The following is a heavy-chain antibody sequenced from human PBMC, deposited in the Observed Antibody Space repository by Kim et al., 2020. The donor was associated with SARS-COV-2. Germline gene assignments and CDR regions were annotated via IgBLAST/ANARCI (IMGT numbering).Heavy chain of an antibody. V-gene: IGHV4-59*08. CDR1: GGSISSYY. D-gene: IGHD3-3*01. Sequence: SETLSLTCTVSGGSISSYYWSWIRQSPGKGLEGIGYIYYSGSTNYNPSLKSRVTISVDTSKNQISLKLSSVTAADTAVYYCARQSYFWRAYGDYYYYMDV. CDR3: ARQSYFWRAYGDYYYYMDV. J-gene: IGHJ6*03. CDR2: IYYSGST.